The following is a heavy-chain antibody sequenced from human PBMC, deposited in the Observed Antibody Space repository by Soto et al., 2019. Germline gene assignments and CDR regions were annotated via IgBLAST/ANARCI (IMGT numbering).Heavy chain of an antibody. J-gene: IGHJ5*02. D-gene: IGHD2-2*01. V-gene: IGHV3-23*01. CDR3: AKGGRWIVVVPAATAFGP. Sequence: GGSLRLSCAASGFTFSSYAMSWVRQAPGKGLEWVSAISGSGGSTYYADSVKGRFTISRDNSKNTLYLQMNSLRAEDTAVYYCAKGGRWIVVVPAATAFGPWGQGTLVTAPQ. CDR1: GFTFSSYA. CDR2: ISGSGGST.